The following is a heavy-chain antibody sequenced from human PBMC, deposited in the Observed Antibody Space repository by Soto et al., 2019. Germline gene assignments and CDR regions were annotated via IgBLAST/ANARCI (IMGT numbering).Heavy chain of an antibody. CDR3: AKGRGGSGSLTPRVDF. CDR2: ISCGGDTT. CDR1: GFTFNNYA. Sequence: EVQLVESGGGLVQPGGSLRLSCAASGFTFNNYAMTWVRQAPGKGLEWVSAISCGGDTTSYADSVKGRFTVSRDGSKNTLYRQMSSLRAEDTALYYCAKGRGGSGSLTPRVDFWGQGTLVTVSS. J-gene: IGHJ4*02. V-gene: IGHV3-23*04. D-gene: IGHD3-10*01.